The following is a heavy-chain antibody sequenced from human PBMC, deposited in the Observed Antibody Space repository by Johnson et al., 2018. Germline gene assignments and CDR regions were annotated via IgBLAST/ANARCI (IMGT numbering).Heavy chain of an antibody. CDR2: ISYDGSNK. Sequence: SGVVLVQPGLSLRLCGAASGFTFGSYGLHWVRQAPGKGLECVALISYDGSNKYYADPVKGRSTISRANSKNTLYLQMTSLKPEDTAVFYCATDQSKNWFDSWGQGTLVTV. CDR3: ATDQSKNWFDS. J-gene: IGHJ5*01. CDR1: GFTFGSYG. V-gene: IGHV3-30*03.